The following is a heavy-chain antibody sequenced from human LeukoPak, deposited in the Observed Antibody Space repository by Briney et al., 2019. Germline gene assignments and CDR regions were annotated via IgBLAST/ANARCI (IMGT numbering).Heavy chain of an antibody. CDR2: IYYSGNT. Sequence: NPSETLSLTCAVSGGSISSSNYYWGWIRQSPGKGLEWIGNIYYSGNTYYNPSLKSRVTISVDTSKNQFSLKLSSVTAADTAVYYCARQPTGDFYVFDIWGQGTMVTVPS. D-gene: IGHD7-27*01. CDR3: ARQPTGDFYVFDI. V-gene: IGHV4-39*01. CDR1: GGSISSSNYY. J-gene: IGHJ3*02.